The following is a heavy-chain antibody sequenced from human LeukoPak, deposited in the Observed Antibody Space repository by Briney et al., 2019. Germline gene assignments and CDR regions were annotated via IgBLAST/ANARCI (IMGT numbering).Heavy chain of an antibody. D-gene: IGHD5-12*01. J-gene: IGHJ4*02. CDR3: AKDRAYSGYDALDY. CDR1: GFTFDDYA. Sequence: PGGSLRLSCAASGFTFDDYAMHWVRQAPGKGLEWVSGISWNSGIIGYADSVKGRFTISRDNAKNSLYLQMNSLRAEDTALYYCAKDRAYSGYDALDYWGQGTLVTVSS. CDR2: ISWNSGII. V-gene: IGHV3-9*01.